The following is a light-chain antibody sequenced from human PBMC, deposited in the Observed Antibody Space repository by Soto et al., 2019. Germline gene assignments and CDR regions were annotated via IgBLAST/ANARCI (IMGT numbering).Light chain of an antibody. J-gene: IGKJ1*01. CDR1: QSVTSN. Sequence: EIVMTQSPATLSVSPGERATLSCRASQSVTSNLAWYQQKRGQAPRLLIYGASTRATGIPARFSGSGSGTEFTLTISSLQSEDLAVYYCQQYGRSPWTFGQGTKVEIK. CDR3: QQYGRSPWT. V-gene: IGKV3-15*01. CDR2: GAS.